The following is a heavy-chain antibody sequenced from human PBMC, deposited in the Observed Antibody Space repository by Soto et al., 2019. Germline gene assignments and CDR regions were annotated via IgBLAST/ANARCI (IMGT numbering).Heavy chain of an antibody. CDR2: IDPSDSYT. CDR1: GYSFTSYW. CDR3: ARQNYYDSSGYYPDY. Sequence: PGESLKISCKGSGYSFTSYWIVWVRQMPGKGLEWMGRIDPSDSYTNYSPSFQGHVTISADKSISTAYLQWSSLKASDTAMYYCARQNYYDSSGYYPDYWXQGTLVTVSS. J-gene: IGHJ4*02. V-gene: IGHV5-10-1*01. D-gene: IGHD3-22*01.